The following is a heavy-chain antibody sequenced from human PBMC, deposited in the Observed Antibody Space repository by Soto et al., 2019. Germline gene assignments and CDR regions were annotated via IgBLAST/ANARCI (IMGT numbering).Heavy chain of an antibody. CDR1: GFTFSSYG. CDR2: IWYDGSNK. CDR3: AREKSMTTVTNTIYYYYYYMDV. J-gene: IGHJ6*03. Sequence: GGSLRLSCAASGFTFSSYGMHWVRQAPGKGLEWVAVIWYDGSNKYYADSVMGGFTISRDNSKNTLYLQMNSLRAEDTAVYYCAREKSMTTVTNTIYYYYYYMDVWGKGTTVTVSS. V-gene: IGHV3-33*01. D-gene: IGHD4-17*01.